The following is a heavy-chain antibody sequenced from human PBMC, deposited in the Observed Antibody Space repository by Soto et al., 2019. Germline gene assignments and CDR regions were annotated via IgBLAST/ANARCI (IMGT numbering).Heavy chain of an antibody. Sequence: EVQLVESGGGLVQPGGSLRLSCAASGFTFSRYDMHWVRQATGKGLEWVSAIGTADDTYYPGSVKGRFTISRENAKKSLYLQMNSLRAEDTAVYYCARAVPGYYYYYGMDVWGQGTTVTVSS. CDR2: IGTADDT. J-gene: IGHJ6*02. CDR1: GFTFSRYD. CDR3: ARAVPGYYYYYGMDV. V-gene: IGHV3-13*01.